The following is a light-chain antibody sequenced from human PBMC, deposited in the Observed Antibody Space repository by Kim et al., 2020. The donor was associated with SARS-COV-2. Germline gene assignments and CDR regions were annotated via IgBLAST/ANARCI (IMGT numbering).Light chain of an antibody. J-gene: IGKJ4*01. V-gene: IGKV1-5*03. CDR2: KAS. CDR3: QHYHSYPLT. CDR1: QSSTNW. Sequence: ASVGDRVTITCRASQSSTNWLAWYQQKPGKAPKLLIYKASTLQSGVPSRFSGSGSGTEFTLTITTLQPDDSATYFCQHYHSYPLTFGGGTKVDIK.